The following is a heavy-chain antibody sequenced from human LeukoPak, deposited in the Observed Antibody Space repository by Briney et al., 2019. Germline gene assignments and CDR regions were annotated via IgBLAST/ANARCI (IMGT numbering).Heavy chain of an antibody. CDR1: GYTFTSYG. V-gene: IGHV1-18*01. Sequence: GASVKVSCKASGYTFTSYGINWVRQAPGQGLEWMGWISAYNGDTNYAQKLQGRVTMTTDTSTSTAYMELRSLRSDDTAVYYCARELTVTTWVMGYNWFDPWGQGTLVTVSS. CDR2: ISAYNGDT. D-gene: IGHD4-17*01. J-gene: IGHJ5*02. CDR3: ARELTVTTWVMGYNWFDP.